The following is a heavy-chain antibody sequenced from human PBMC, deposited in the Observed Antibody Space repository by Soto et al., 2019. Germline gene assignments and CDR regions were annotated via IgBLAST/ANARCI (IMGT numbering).Heavy chain of an antibody. V-gene: IGHV1-18*04. J-gene: IGHJ6*04. CDR1: GYAFTSYG. D-gene: IGHD3-9*01. CDR2: ISAYNGNT. CDR3: ARIHWVVPAAPGNGYDILTGYYAPSYYYGTDV. Sequence: ASVKVSCKASGYAFTSYGISWVRQAPGQGLEWMGWISAYNGNTNYAQKLQGRVTMTTDTSTSTAYMELRSLRSDDTAVYYCARIHWVVPAAPGNGYDILTGYYAPSYYYGTDVWGKGTTVTVSS.